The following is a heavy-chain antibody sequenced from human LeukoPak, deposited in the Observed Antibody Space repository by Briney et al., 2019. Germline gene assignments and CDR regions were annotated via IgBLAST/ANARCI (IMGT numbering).Heavy chain of an antibody. CDR3: AGHNSASITMIH. J-gene: IGHJ4*02. D-gene: IGHD3-22*01. V-gene: IGHV1-46*01. Sequence: ASVTVSFTASGYTFTNYYVHWVRQGPGQGIEWMAIIIPSGVTPTYAQTFQAKSTLITDTSTTTVYMELSSLRSDDTGVYYCAGHNSASITMIHWGQGSPVTVSS. CDR2: IIPSGVTP. CDR1: GYTFTNYY.